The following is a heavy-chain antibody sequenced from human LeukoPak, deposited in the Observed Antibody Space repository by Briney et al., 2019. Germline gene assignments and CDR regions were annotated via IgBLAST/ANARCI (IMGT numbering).Heavy chain of an antibody. CDR3: ARQSQLWFGELAYFDY. CDR1: GGSISSSSYY. V-gene: IGHV4-39*01. D-gene: IGHD3-10*01. Sequence: SETLSLTCTVSGGSISSSSYYWGWIRQPPGKGLEWIGSIYYSGSTYYNQSLKSRVTISVDTSKNQFSLKLSSVTAADTAVYYCARQSQLWFGELAYFDYWGQGTLVTVSS. CDR2: IYYSGST. J-gene: IGHJ4*02.